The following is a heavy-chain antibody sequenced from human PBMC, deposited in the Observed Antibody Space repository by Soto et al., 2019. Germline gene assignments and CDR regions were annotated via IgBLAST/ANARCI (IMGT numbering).Heavy chain of an antibody. J-gene: IGHJ6*02. D-gene: IGHD2-21*02. CDR1: GFTFSSYG. Sequence: GGSLRLSCAASGFTFSSYGMHWVRQAPGKGLEWVAVIWYDGSNKYYADSVKGRFTISRDNSKNTLYLQMNSLRAEDTAVYYCARDLGYCGGDCQAYYYGMDVWGQGTTVTVSS. CDR3: ARDLGYCGGDCQAYYYGMDV. CDR2: IWYDGSNK. V-gene: IGHV3-33*01.